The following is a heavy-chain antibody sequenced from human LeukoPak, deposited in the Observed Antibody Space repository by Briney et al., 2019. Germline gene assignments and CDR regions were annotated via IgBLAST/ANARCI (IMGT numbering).Heavy chain of an antibody. J-gene: IGHJ6*02. CDR2: MNPNSANT. Sequence: ASVKVSCKASGYTFTSYDINWVRQATGQGLEWMGWMNPNSANTGYAQKFQGRVTITRNTSISTAYMELSSLRSEDTAVYYCARVQVQLWLQGMDVWGQGTTVTVSS. CDR1: GYTFTSYD. CDR3: ARVQVQLWLQGMDV. D-gene: IGHD5-18*01. V-gene: IGHV1-8*03.